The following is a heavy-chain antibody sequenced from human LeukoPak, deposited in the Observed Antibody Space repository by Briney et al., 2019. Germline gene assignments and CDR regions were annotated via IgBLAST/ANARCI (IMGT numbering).Heavy chain of an antibody. D-gene: IGHD1-14*01. CDR2: IHKSGSP. CDR3: AREILGGFNPGAY. CDR1: LDSTTSNF. Sequence: SETLSLTCTVSLDSTTSNFRSWVRQPPGKGLEWIGEIHKSGSPNYNPSLQSRVTISIDRSRNQIALELSSVTAADTAVYYCAREILGGFNPGAYWGQGTLVTVSS. V-gene: IGHV4-4*02. J-gene: IGHJ4*02.